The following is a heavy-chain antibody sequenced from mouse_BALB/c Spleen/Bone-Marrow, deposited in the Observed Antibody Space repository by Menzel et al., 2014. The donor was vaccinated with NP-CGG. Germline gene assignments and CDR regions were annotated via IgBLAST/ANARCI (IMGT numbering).Heavy chain of an antibody. CDR3: TRGGNWDDFDY. Sequence: EVKVEESGGGLVQPGGSRKLSCTASGFTFSSFGMHWVRQAPEKGLEWVAYISSVSSTIYYADTVKGRFTISRDNPKNTLFLQMTSLRPEDTAMYYCTRGGNWDDFDYWGQGTTLTVSS. D-gene: IGHD4-1*01. V-gene: IGHV5-17*02. CDR2: ISSVSSTI. J-gene: IGHJ2*01. CDR1: GFTFSSFG.